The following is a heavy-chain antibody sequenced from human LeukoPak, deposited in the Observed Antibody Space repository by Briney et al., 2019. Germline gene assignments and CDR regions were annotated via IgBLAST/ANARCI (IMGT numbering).Heavy chain of an antibody. CDR1: GLTFDTYT. D-gene: IGHD3-16*01. V-gene: IGHV3-30*04. CDR3: ARGLLRPYFDY. J-gene: IGHJ4*02. CDR2: ISLDGADN. Sequence: GRSLTLSCAVSGLTFDTYTIYWVRHLQGRGLGWVALISLDGADNYYAESVRGRSTISRHNSRRTLFFEMRSVISADPAFYHCARGLLRPYFDYGGRGTVVTVS.